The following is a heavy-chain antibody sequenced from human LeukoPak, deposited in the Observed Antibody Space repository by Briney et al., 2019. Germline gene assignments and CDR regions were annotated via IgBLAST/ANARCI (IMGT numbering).Heavy chain of an antibody. J-gene: IGHJ4*02. D-gene: IGHD3-10*01. CDR1: GGSISSYY. Sequence: SETLSLTCTISGGSISSYYWSWIRQPAGKGLEWIGRIYPSGSTNYSPSLKSRVAMSIDTSKRQFSLKLNSVTAADTAVYYCAREDYYGSAADYWGQGTLVTVSS. V-gene: IGHV4-4*07. CDR2: IYPSGST. CDR3: AREDYYGSAADY.